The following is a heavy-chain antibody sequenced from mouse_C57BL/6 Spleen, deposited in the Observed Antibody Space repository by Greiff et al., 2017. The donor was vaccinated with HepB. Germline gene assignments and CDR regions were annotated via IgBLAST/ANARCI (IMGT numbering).Heavy chain of an antibody. Sequence: QVQLKQPGAELVKPGASVKLSCKASGYTFTSYWMHWVKQRPGQGLEWIGMIHPNSGSTNYNEKFKSKATLTVDKSSSTAYMQLSSLTSEDSAVYYCHYYGSEYAMDYWGQGTSVTVSS. V-gene: IGHV1-64*01. J-gene: IGHJ4*01. CDR2: IHPNSGST. D-gene: IGHD1-1*01. CDR3: HYYGSEYAMDY. CDR1: GYTFTSYW.